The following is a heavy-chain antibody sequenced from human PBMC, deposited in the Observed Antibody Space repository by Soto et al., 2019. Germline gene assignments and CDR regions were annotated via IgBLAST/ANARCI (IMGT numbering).Heavy chain of an antibody. CDR1: GFTFSNYS. CDR2: ISDDGNNN. CDR3: ARDSSSAPFDY. D-gene: IGHD6-6*01. V-gene: IGHV3-30*04. Sequence: QVQLVESEGGVVQPGRSLRLSCSASGFTFSNYSMHWVRQAPVKGLEWVAVISDDGNNNFYADSVKGRFTISRDNSRNTLYLQMNSLRPEDTAVYHCARDSSSAPFDYWGQGTLVTVSS. J-gene: IGHJ4*02.